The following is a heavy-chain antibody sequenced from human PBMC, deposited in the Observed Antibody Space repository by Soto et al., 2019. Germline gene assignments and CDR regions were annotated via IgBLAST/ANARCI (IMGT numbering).Heavy chain of an antibody. D-gene: IGHD5-18*01. CDR3: AKCRGIQLPLRHPHYYYYGMDV. Sequence: GGSLRLSCAASGFTFSSYGMHWVRQAPGKGLEWVAVISYDGSNKYYADSVKGRFTISRDNSKNTLYLQMNSLRAEDTAVYYCAKCRGIQLPLRHPHYYYYGMDVWGQGTTVTVSS. J-gene: IGHJ6*02. CDR2: ISYDGSNK. V-gene: IGHV3-30*18. CDR1: GFTFSSYG.